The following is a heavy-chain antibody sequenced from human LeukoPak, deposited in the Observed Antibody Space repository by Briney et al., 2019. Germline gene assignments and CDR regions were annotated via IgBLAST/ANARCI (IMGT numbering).Heavy chain of an antibody. J-gene: IGHJ4*02. CDR1: GFTFSGST. D-gene: IGHD2-21*02. V-gene: IGHV3-73*01. CDR2: IRTKANNYAT. CDR3: SRHEALPGDY. Sequence: GGSLRLSCAASGFTFSGSTVHWVRQASGKGPDWVGHIRTKANNYATAYAASVKGRFTISRDDSKNTAYLQMNSLKTEDTAVYYCSRHEALPGDYWGQGTLVTVSS.